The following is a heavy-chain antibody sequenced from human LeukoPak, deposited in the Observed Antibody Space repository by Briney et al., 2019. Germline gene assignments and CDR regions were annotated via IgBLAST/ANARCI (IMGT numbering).Heavy chain of an antibody. V-gene: IGHV3-48*03. CDR3: ATCGWELPNPFDAFDI. Sequence: GGSLRLSCAASGFTFSSFEMNWVRQAPGKGLEWVSYMSNSGRTIYYTDSVKGRFTISRDNAKNSLYLQMNSLRAEDTAVYYCATCGWELPNPFDAFDIWGQGTMVTVSS. CDR1: GFTFSSFE. CDR2: MSNSGRTI. D-gene: IGHD1-26*01. J-gene: IGHJ3*02.